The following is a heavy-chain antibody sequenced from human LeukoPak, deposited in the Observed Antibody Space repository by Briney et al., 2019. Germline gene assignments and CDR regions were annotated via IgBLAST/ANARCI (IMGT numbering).Heavy chain of an antibody. Sequence: PGGSLRLSCAASGFTFSSYSMNWVRQAPGKGLEWVSSISSSSSSYIYYADSVKGRFTISRDNAKNSLYLQMNSLRAEDTAVYYCARDSDYYDSSGYLDYWGQGTLVTVSS. J-gene: IGHJ4*02. CDR3: ARDSDYYDSSGYLDY. V-gene: IGHV3-21*01. CDR2: ISSSSSSYI. CDR1: GFTFSSYS. D-gene: IGHD3-22*01.